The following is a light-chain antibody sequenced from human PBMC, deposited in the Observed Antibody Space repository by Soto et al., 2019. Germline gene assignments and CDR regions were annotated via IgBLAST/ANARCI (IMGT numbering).Light chain of an antibody. J-gene: IGKJ1*01. CDR3: QHFNSWPLL. CDR1: QNVNNR. Sequence: EIVMTQSPAMLSVSPGERATLSCRASQNVNNRLAWYQQKAGQPPRLLIYGASTRATGIPARFSGSGSETEFTLTISSLQSEDFAVYYCQHFNSWPLLFGQGTKV. V-gene: IGKV3-15*01. CDR2: GAS.